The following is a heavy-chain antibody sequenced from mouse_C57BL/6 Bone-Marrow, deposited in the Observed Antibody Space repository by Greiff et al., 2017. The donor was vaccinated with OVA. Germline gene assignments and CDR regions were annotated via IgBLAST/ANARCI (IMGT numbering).Heavy chain of an antibody. V-gene: IGHV8-8*01. Sequence: QVTLKVSGPGILQPSQTLSLTCSFSGFSLSTFGMGVGWIRQPSGKGREWLAHIWWDDDKYYNPALKSRITNSKYTSKNQAFLKIANVDTADTATYYCARIYGISDYFDYWGQGTTLTVSS. J-gene: IGHJ2*01. CDR3: ARIYGISDYFDY. CDR1: GFSLSTFGMG. CDR2: IWWDDDK. D-gene: IGHD1-1*01.